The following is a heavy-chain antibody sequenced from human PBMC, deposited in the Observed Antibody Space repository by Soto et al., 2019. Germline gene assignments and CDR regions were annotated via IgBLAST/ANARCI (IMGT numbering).Heavy chain of an antibody. Sequence: QVQLVQSGAAVKKPGSSVKVSCKASGGTFSIYTISWVRQAPGQGLEWMGGSANSAQKFQGRLTVTADESTSIASLELSSLTSEDTAVYYCAREGPPDIAWFDPWGPGTLV. J-gene: IGHJ5*02. D-gene: IGHD2-15*01. V-gene: IGHV1-69*01. CDR1: GGTFSIYT. CDR2: SA. CDR3: AREGPPDIAWFDP.